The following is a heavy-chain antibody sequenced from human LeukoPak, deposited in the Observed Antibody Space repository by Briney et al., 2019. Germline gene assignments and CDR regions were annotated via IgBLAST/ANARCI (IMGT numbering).Heavy chain of an antibody. CDR2: INPNSGDT. V-gene: IGHV1-2*02. D-gene: IGHD2-15*01. J-gene: IGHJ4*02. Sequence: GASVKVSCKTSEYTFTGYYMHWVRQAPGQGLEWMGWINPNSGDTNYAQKFQGRVTMTRDTSISTAYMELSRLRSDDTAVYYCAGGVYCSGGSCHFDYWGQGTLVTVSS. CDR3: AGGVYCSGGSCHFDY. CDR1: EYTFTGYY.